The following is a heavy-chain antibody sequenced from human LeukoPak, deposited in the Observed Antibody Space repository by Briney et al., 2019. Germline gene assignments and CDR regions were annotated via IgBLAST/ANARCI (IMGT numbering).Heavy chain of an antibody. D-gene: IGHD3-9*01. CDR1: GFTFSVSY. CDR2: ISSSGSTI. V-gene: IGHV3-11*01. CDR3: AKVSPIFYYGMDV. Sequence: PGGSLRLSCSASGFTFSVSYMSWIRQAPGKGLEWISYISSSGSTIYYADSVKGRFTISRDNAKNSLYLQMNRLRAEDTAVYYCAKVSPIFYYGMDVWGKGTTVTVSS. J-gene: IGHJ6*04.